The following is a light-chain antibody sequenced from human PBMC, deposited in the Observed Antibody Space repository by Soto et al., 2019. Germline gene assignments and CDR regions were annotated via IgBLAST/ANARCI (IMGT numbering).Light chain of an antibody. CDR1: QSVSSSY. J-gene: IGKJ5*01. Sequence: EIVLTQSPGTLSLSPGERATLSCRASQSVSSSYLAWYQQKPGQAPRLLIYGASSRATGNPDRCSGSGSGPDFTLTISRLEPEDFAVYYCQQYGSSPLVTFGQGTRLEIK. CDR2: GAS. CDR3: QQYGSSPLVT. V-gene: IGKV3-20*01.